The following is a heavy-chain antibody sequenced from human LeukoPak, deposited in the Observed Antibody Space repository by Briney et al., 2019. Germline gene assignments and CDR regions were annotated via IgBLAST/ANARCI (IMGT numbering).Heavy chain of an antibody. Sequence: ASVKVSCKASGYTFTGYYMHWVRQAPGQGLEWMGWINPNSGGTNYAQKFQGRFTMTRDTSISTAYMELSRLRSDDTAVYYCARDLGYSYGPLDYWGQGTLVTVSS. D-gene: IGHD5-18*01. J-gene: IGHJ4*02. CDR3: ARDLGYSYGPLDY. V-gene: IGHV1-2*02. CDR1: GYTFTGYY. CDR2: INPNSGGT.